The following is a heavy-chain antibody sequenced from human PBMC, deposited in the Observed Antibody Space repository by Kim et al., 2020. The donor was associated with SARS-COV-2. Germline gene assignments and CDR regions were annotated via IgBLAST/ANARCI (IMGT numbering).Heavy chain of an antibody. Sequence: GGSLRLSCAASGFTFSSYSMNWVRQAPGKGLEWVSSISSSSSYIYYADSVKGRFTISRDNAKNSLYLQMNSLRAEDTAVYYCARDALTSDSRSSSWDEWGQGTMVTVSS. V-gene: IGHV3-21*01. J-gene: IGHJ3*01. CDR3: ARDALTSDSRSSSWDE. CDR2: ISSSSSYI. CDR1: GFTFSSYS. D-gene: IGHD6-13*01.